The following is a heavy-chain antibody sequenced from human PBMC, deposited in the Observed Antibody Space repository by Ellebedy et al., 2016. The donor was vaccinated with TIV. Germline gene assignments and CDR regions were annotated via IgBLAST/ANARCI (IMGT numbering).Heavy chain of an antibody. Sequence: GGSLRLSXAASGFILSNYWMHWVRQVPGKGLVWVSHIRGDGISTSYADSVKGRFTISRDNAKNTMYLQMNSLRAEDTAVYYCAKVGWSSGWPHDYWGQGTLVTVSS. CDR3: AKVGWSSGWPHDY. CDR1: GFILSNYW. J-gene: IGHJ4*02. CDR2: IRGDGIST. V-gene: IGHV3-74*01. D-gene: IGHD6-19*01.